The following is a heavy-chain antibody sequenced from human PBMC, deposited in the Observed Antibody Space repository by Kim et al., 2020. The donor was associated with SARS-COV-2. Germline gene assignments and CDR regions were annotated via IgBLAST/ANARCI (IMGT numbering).Heavy chain of an antibody. CDR2: IYYSGST. CDR1: GGSISSSSYY. V-gene: IGHV4-39*01. CDR3: ASHYDSSGYYRDV. Sequence: SETLSLTCTVSGGSISSSSYYWGWIRQPPGKGLEWIGSIYYSGSTYYNPSLKSRVTISVDTSKNQFSLKLSSVTAADTAVYYCASHYDSSGYYRDVWGQGTTVTVSS. J-gene: IGHJ6*02. D-gene: IGHD3-22*01.